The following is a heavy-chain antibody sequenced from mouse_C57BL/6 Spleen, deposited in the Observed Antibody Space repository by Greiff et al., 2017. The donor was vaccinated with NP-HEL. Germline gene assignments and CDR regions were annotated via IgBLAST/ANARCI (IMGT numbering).Heavy chain of an antibody. CDR1: GYTFTDYY. D-gene: IGHD1-1*01. V-gene: IGHV1-19*01. J-gene: IGHJ1*03. CDR3: ARALFITTVVAAPYFDV. CDR2: INPYNGGT. Sequence: EVQLQQSGPVLVKPGASVKMSCKASGYTFTDYYMNWVKQSHGKSLEWIGVINPYNGGTSYNQKFKGKATLTVDKSSSTAYMELNSLTSEDSAVDYCARALFITTVVAAPYFDVWGTGTTVTVSS.